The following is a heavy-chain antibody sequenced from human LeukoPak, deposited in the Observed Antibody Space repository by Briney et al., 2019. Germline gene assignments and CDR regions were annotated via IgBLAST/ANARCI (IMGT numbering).Heavy chain of an antibody. CDR2: ISNSSSYI. CDR1: GFTFSSYS. D-gene: IGHD6-6*01. CDR3: ASSSPIDY. V-gene: IGHV3-21*01. Sequence: PGGSLRLSCAASGFTFSSYSMNWVRQAPGKGLEWVSSISNSSSYIYYADSVKGRFTISRDNAKNSLYLQMNSLRAEDTAVCYCASSSPIDYWGQGTLVTVSS. J-gene: IGHJ4*02.